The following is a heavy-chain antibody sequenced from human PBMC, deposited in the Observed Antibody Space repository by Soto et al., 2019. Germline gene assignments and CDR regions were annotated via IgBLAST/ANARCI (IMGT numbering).Heavy chain of an antibody. J-gene: IGHJ6*02. CDR2: ISAYNGNT. Sequence: ASVKVSCKASDYTFTSYGISWVRQAPGQGLEWMGWISAYNGNTNYAQKLQGRVTMTTDTSTSTAYMELRSLRSDDTAVYYCARADGIGSGGRYGMDVWGQGTTVTVSS. CDR3: ARADGIGSGGRYGMDV. V-gene: IGHV1-18*01. D-gene: IGHD2-15*01. CDR1: DYTFTSYG.